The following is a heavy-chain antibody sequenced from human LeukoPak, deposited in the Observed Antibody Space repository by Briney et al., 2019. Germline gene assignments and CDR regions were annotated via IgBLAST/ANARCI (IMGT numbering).Heavy chain of an antibody. V-gene: IGHV3-64D*06. J-gene: IGHJ4*02. Sequence: GGSLRLSCSASGFVFSIYTMYWVRQAPGKGPEYVSTISGSGNGFNIYYADSVKGRFTISRDDSKSIVYLQMNGLRSEDTALYYCVKDFGRVRGTPDSWGQGTLVTVSS. D-gene: IGHD3-16*01. CDR1: GFVFSIYT. CDR2: ISGSGNGFNI. CDR3: VKDFGRVRGTPDS.